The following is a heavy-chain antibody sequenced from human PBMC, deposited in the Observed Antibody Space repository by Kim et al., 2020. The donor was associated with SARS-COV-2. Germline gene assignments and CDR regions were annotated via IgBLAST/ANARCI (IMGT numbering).Heavy chain of an antibody. CDR2: IIPIFGTA. D-gene: IGHD4-4*01. CDR3: ARDSSIHDYNVLWGYCGM. Sequence: SVKVSCKAAGGTFSIYAISWVRQAPGHGLELMGGIIPIFGTAHYAQKFQGSVPITADASTRTAYRELCSLRSADTAGYYCARDSSIHDYNVLWGYCGM. CDR1: GGTFSIYA. J-gene: IGHJ6*01. V-gene: IGHV1-69*13.